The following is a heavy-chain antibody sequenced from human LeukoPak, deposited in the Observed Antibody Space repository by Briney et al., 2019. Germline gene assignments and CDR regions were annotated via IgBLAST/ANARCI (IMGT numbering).Heavy chain of an antibody. CDR3: ARGGGIVVVVAATLT. J-gene: IGHJ4*02. V-gene: IGHV1-2*02. CDR1: GYTFTGYY. D-gene: IGHD2-15*01. Sequence: ASVKVSCKASGYTFTGYYMHWVRQAPGQGLEWMGWINPNSGGTNYAQKFQGRVTMTRDTSINTAYMELSRLRSDDTAVYYCARGGGIVVVVAATLTWGQGTLVTVSS. CDR2: INPNSGGT.